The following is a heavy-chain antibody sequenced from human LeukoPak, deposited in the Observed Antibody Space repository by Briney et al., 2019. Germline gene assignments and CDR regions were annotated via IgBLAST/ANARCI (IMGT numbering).Heavy chain of an antibody. Sequence: PGRSLRLSCVLSGGTFDDYAMHWVRRSPGRGLEWVSGISWNSVDIVYTASVRGQFTISRDNAKNSSYLQMNNLRPEDTALYYCATGNDILTSFYEWGLGTLVTVSS. CDR1: GGTFDDYA. CDR3: ATGNDILTSFYE. CDR2: ISWNSVDI. D-gene: IGHD3-9*01. V-gene: IGHV3-9*01. J-gene: IGHJ4*02.